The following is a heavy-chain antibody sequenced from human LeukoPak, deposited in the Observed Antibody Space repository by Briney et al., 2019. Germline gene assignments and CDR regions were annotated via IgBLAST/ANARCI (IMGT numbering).Heavy chain of an antibody. Sequence: SVKVSCKASGGTFSSYAISWVRQAPGQGLEWMGGIIPVFGTSNYAQRFQGRVTITADESTRTAYMELSSLRSEDTAVYYCTTTSYCEKHVCQTYFDFWGQGTLVTVSS. D-gene: IGHD2-21*01. V-gene: IGHV1-69*13. J-gene: IGHJ4*02. CDR2: IIPVFGTS. CDR3: TTTSYCEKHVCQTYFDF. CDR1: GGTFSSYA.